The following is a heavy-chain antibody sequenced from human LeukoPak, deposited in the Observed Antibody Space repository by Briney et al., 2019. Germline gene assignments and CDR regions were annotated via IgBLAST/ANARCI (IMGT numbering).Heavy chain of an antibody. Sequence: PGGSLRLSCAASGFSFSSNSMNWVRQAPGKGLEWVSYISVKGRFTISRDNAKNSLYLQMNSLRAEDTAVYYCARGQRAHVEWSSYMDVWGKGTTVTVSS. D-gene: IGHD3-3*01. V-gene: IGHV3-48*01. CDR3: ARGQRAHVEWSSYMDV. CDR2: IS. J-gene: IGHJ6*03. CDR1: GFSFSSNS.